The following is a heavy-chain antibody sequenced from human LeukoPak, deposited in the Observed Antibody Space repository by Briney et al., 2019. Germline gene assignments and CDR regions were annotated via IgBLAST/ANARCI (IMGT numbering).Heavy chain of an antibody. Sequence: GGSLRLSCATSGFTFSNFAMNWVRQAPGKGLEWVSVISSNGGRTYYANSVKGRFTVSRDNAKNMLYLQMSSLRTEDTAVYYCARDQSPAPAWFDPWGQGTLVTVSS. CDR1: GFTFSNFA. CDR2: ISSNGGRT. CDR3: ARDQSPAPAWFDP. V-gene: IGHV3-23*01. J-gene: IGHJ5*02. D-gene: IGHD2-2*01.